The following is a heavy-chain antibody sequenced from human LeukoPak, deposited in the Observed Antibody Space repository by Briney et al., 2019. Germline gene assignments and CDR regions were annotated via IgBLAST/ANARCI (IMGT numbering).Heavy chain of an antibody. Sequence: GGSLRLSCTTSRFNFRAYWMGWVRQAPGKGLEWVSVIYSGGSTYYADSVKGRFTISRDNSKNTLYLQMNSLRAEDTAVYYCARDWGRGPLDYWGQGTLVTVSS. J-gene: IGHJ4*02. CDR3: ARDWGRGPLDY. V-gene: IGHV3-66*01. CDR2: IYSGGST. CDR1: RFNFRAYW. D-gene: IGHD3-10*01.